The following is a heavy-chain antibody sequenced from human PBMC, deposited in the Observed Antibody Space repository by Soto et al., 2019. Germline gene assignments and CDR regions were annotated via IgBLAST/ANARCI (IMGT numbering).Heavy chain of an antibody. CDR3: AKDQDTVTTNLDY. J-gene: IGHJ4*02. D-gene: IGHD4-17*01. V-gene: IGHV3-30*18. Sequence: GGSLRLSCAASGFTFSSYGMHWVRQAPGKGLEWVAVISYDGSNKYYADSVKGRFTISRDNSKNTLYLQMNSLRAEDTAVYYCAKDQDTVTTNLDYWGQGTLVTVSS. CDR2: ISYDGSNK. CDR1: GFTFSSYG.